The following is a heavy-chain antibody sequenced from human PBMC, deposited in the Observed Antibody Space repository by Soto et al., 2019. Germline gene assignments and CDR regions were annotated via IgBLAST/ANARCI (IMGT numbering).Heavy chain of an antibody. Sequence: SVKVSCKASGGTFSSYAISWVRQASGQGLEWMGGIIPIFGTANYAQKFQGRVTITADKSTSTAYMELSSLRSEDTAVYYCARDNRRDDFWSGDFDYWGQGTLVTVSS. V-gene: IGHV1-69*06. J-gene: IGHJ4*02. CDR2: IIPIFGTA. D-gene: IGHD3-3*01. CDR3: ARDNRRDDFWSGDFDY. CDR1: GGTFSSYA.